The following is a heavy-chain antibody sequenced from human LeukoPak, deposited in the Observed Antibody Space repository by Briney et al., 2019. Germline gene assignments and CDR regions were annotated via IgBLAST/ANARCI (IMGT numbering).Heavy chain of an antibody. CDR2: ISGSGGST. J-gene: IGHJ4*02. CDR3: AKDSRVTLVRGVPFDY. CDR1: GFTFSSYS. D-gene: IGHD3-10*01. Sequence: PGGSLRLSCAASGFTFSSYSMSWVRQAPGKGLEWVSAISGSGGSTYYADSVKGRFTISRDNSKNTLYLQMNSLRAEDPAVYYCAKDSRVTLVRGVPFDYWGQGTLVTVSS. V-gene: IGHV3-23*01.